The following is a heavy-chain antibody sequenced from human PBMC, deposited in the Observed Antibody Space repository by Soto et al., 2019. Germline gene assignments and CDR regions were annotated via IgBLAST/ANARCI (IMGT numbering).Heavy chain of an antibody. CDR3: ARGPTPLFDH. Sequence: GGSLNISCKASGYTFASYWIGWVRQMPGKGVEWMGSIYPAESDTRYNPSFQGQFTISSEKSITTAYLQWTSLQTPERPLYYCARGPTPLFDHWGQGTLVTAPQ. CDR1: GYTFASYW. CDR2: IYPAESDT. J-gene: IGHJ4*02. D-gene: IGHD2-15*01. V-gene: IGHV5-51*01.